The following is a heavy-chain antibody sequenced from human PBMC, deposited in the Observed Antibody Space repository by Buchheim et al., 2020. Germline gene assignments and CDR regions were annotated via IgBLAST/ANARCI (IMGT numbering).Heavy chain of an antibody. CDR1: NGSFSGYY. CDR2: VSHTGRT. D-gene: IGHD3-9*01. CDR3: ARDRAGDYDIMTGTYFYGMDV. Sequence: QVQLQQWGAGLLKPSETLSLTCAVYNGSFSGYYWSWIRQSPGGGLEWIGEVSHTGRTIYTPSLKRRVTISLDTSKNQFSLRLDSVTAADTAMYFCARDRAGDYDIMTGTYFYGMDVWGQGTT. V-gene: IGHV4-34*02. J-gene: IGHJ6*02.